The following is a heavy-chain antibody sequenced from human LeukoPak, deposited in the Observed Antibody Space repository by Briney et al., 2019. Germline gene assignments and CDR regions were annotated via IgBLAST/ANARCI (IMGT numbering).Heavy chain of an antibody. D-gene: IGHD4-17*01. CDR1: GFTFSSYW. CDR3: ARDTLVPTGDYSDAFDI. V-gene: IGHV3-7*01. Sequence: GGSLRLSCAASGFTFSSYWMSWVRQAPGKGLEWVANIKQDGSEKYYVDSVKGRFTLSRDNAKNSLYLQMNSLRAEDTAVYYCARDTLVPTGDYSDAFDIWGQGTMVTVSS. CDR2: IKQDGSEK. J-gene: IGHJ3*02.